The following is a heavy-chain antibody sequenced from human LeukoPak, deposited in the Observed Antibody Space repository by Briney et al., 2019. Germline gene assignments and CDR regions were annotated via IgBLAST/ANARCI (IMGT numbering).Heavy chain of an antibody. Sequence: GGSLRLSCAASGFTFSSYGMHWVRQAPGKGLEWVAIISNDGSKEYYADSVKGRFTISRDNSKNTLYLQMNSLRAEDTAVYYCAKDRPSYNGYHWAFDYWGQGTLVTVSS. CDR2: ISNDGSKE. CDR3: AKDRPSYNGYHWAFDY. J-gene: IGHJ4*02. D-gene: IGHD5-12*01. CDR1: GFTFSSYG. V-gene: IGHV3-30*18.